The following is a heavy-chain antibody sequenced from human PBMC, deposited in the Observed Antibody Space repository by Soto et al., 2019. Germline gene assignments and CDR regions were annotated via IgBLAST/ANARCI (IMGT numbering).Heavy chain of an antibody. J-gene: IGHJ4*02. D-gene: IGHD2-2*01. CDR2: INAGNGNT. V-gene: IGHV1-3*01. Sequence: QVQLVQSGAEVKKPGASVKVSCKASGDTFTSYAFHWVRQAPGQRPEWMGWINAGNGNTKYSQKFQGRVTITSDTSASTVYMELRSLRSDDTAVYYCARSQYLPFFDYWGRGTLVTVSS. CDR3: ARSQYLPFFDY. CDR1: GDTFTSYA.